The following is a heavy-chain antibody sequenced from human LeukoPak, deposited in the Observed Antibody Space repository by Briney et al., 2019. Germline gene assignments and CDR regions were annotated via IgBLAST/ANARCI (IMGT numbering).Heavy chain of an antibody. Sequence: ASVKVSCKPSGYTFSHYGISWVRQAPGQGLQWMGWISTYNGNTNYAQKFQGRVTMTTDTSTSTAYMELRSLRSDDTAVYYCVTDNRAAADFEYWGQGTLVTVSP. CDR3: VTDNRAAADFEY. J-gene: IGHJ4*02. CDR1: GYTFSHYG. CDR2: ISTYNGNT. V-gene: IGHV1-18*01. D-gene: IGHD6-13*01.